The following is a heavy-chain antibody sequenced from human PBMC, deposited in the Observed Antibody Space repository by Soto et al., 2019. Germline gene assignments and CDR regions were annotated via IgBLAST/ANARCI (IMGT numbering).Heavy chain of an antibody. Sequence: QVQLQESGPGLVKPSGTLSLTCAVSGGSVTNDNWWSWVRQPPGKGLEWIGEIYHSGSTNYNPSLKSRVTISIHNSNNQFSLKLNSVPAADTAVYYCASGGGGGNYWGQGTLVTVSS. CDR1: GGSVTNDNW. CDR3: ASGGGGGNY. CDR2: IYHSGST. J-gene: IGHJ4*02. D-gene: IGHD3-10*01. V-gene: IGHV4-4*02.